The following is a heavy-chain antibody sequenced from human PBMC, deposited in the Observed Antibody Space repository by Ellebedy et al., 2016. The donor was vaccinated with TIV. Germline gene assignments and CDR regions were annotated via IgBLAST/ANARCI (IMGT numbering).Heavy chain of an antibody. J-gene: IGHJ4*02. Sequence: GESLKISCLASGFTFSTYSMNWVRQAPGRGLEWVSYINDVSTTIYYAASVRGRFTISRDNAKNSLYLQMNSLRADDTAVYYCARATRNFDNWGQGTLVTVSS. V-gene: IGHV3-48*04. CDR1: GFTFSTYS. CDR3: ARATRNFDN. D-gene: IGHD4-17*01. CDR2: INDVSTTI.